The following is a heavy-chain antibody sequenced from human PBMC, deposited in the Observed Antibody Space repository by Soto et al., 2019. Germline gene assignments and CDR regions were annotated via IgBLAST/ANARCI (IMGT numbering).Heavy chain of an antibody. D-gene: IGHD3-10*01. J-gene: IGHJ4*02. CDR2: VNPNSGNI. Sequence: VKVSCKASGDTFTTYDINWVRQATGHGLEWMGWVNPNSGNIGYAQRFQGRVTMTRDTAIRTAYMEVSSLRSDDTAVYYCARGRASGSYYLLDYWGQGTLVTVS. V-gene: IGHV1-8*01. CDR3: ARGRASGSYYLLDY. CDR1: GDTFTTYD.